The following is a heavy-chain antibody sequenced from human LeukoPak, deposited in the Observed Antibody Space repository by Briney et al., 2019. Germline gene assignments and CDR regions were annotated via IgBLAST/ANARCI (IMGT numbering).Heavy chain of an antibody. CDR3: AREWYSSSWYDY. Sequence: SETLSLTCAVSGYSISSGYYWGWIRQPPGQGLEWIGSIYHSGSTYYNPSLKSRVTISVDTSKNQFSLKLSSVTAADTAVYYCAREWYSSSWYDYWGQGALVTVSS. CDR1: GYSISSGYY. J-gene: IGHJ4*02. CDR2: IYHSGST. D-gene: IGHD6-13*01. V-gene: IGHV4-38-2*02.